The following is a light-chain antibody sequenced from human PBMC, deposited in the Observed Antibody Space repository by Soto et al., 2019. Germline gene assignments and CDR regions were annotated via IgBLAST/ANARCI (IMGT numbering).Light chain of an antibody. V-gene: IGKV3-15*01. CDR1: QSVSSN. J-gene: IGKJ2*01. CDR3: QQYNNWPPYT. Sequence: EIVMPQSPVTLSVSPGERATLSCRASQSVSSNFAWYQQKLDQAPRLLIYGASTRATGIPARFSSSGSGTEFTLTISSLQSEDFAVYYWQQYNNWPPYTLGRGTKLEIK. CDR2: GAS.